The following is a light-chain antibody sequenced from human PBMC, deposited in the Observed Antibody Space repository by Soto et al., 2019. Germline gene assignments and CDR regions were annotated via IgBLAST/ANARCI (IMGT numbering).Light chain of an antibody. CDR3: QQYGRSTWT. J-gene: IGKJ1*01. V-gene: IGKV3-20*01. CDR1: QSVSSNN. CDR2: GAS. Sequence: EIVLTQSPGTLSLSPGERATLSCRASQSVSSNNLAWYQQRPGQAPRVVIYGASTRATGIPERFSGSGSGTDFTLTIRRLEPEDFAVYYCQQYGRSTWTFGQGTKVDIK.